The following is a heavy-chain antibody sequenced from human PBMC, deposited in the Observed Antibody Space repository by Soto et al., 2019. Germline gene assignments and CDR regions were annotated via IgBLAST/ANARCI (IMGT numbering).Heavy chain of an antibody. CDR3: ARENDYGDKGDAFDI. J-gene: IGHJ3*02. CDR2: INPNSGGT. CDR1: GYTFTGYY. V-gene: IGHV1-2*02. Sequence: ASVKVSCKASGYTFTGYYMHWVRQAPGQGLEWMGWINPNSGGTNYAQKFQGRVTMTRDTSISTAYMELSRLRSDDTAVYYCARENDYGDKGDAFDIWGQGTMVTVSS. D-gene: IGHD4-17*01.